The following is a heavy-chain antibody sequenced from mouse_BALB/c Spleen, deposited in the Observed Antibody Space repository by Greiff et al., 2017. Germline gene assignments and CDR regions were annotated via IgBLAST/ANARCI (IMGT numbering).Heavy chain of an antibody. CDR1: GYTFTSYY. V-gene: IGHV1S81*02. D-gene: IGHD1-2*01. CDR3: TRNHDGYGYFDV. J-gene: IGHJ1*01. Sequence: QVQLQQPGAELVKPGASVKLSCKASGYTFTSYYMYWVKQRPGQGLEWIGGINPSSGGTNFNEKFKSKATLTVDKSSSTAYMQLSSLTSEDSAVYYCTRNHDGYGYFDVWGAGTTVTVTS. CDR2: INPSSGGT.